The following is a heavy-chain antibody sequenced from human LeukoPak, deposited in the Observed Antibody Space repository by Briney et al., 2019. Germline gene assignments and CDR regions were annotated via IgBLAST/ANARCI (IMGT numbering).Heavy chain of an antibody. J-gene: IGHJ4*02. V-gene: IGHV1-58*01. Sequence: SVKVSCKASGFTFTSSAVRWVRQARGQGLEWIGWFVGGSGNTNYAQKFQERVTINRDMSTSTAYMELSSLRSEDTAVYYCATDDVTTGTKTALGYWGQGTLVTVSS. CDR2: FVGGSGNT. CDR1: GFTFTSSA. D-gene: IGHD1-1*01. CDR3: ATDDVTTGTKTALGY.